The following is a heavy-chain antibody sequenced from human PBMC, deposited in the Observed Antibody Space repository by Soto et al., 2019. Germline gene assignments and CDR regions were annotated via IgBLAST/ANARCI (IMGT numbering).Heavy chain of an antibody. CDR2: IIPIFGTA. J-gene: IGHJ4*02. CDR3: ARGYYYDSSGYYETSIDY. D-gene: IGHD3-22*01. V-gene: IGHV1-69*01. CDR1: GGTFSSYA. Sequence: VQLVQSGAEVKKPGSSVKVSCKASGGTFSSYAISWVRQAPGQGLEWMGGIIPIFGTANYAQKFQGRVTITADESTSTAYMELSSLRSEDTAVYYCARGYYYDSSGYYETSIDYWGQGTLVTVSS.